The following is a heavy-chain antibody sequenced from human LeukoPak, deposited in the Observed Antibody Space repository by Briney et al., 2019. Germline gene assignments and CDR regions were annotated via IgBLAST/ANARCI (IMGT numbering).Heavy chain of an antibody. CDR2: IYYSGST. CDR3: ARGVRSGTDWFDP. Sequence: RPSQTQSLTCTLSGRSISSGGYYWPWIRQHPGKGLQWNGYIYYSGSTYNNPSLKSRVTISVDTSKNQFSLKLSSVTAADTAVYYCARGVRSGTDWFDPWGQGTLVTVSS. J-gene: IGHJ5*02. D-gene: IGHD1-1*01. V-gene: IGHV4-31*03. CDR1: GRSISSGGYY.